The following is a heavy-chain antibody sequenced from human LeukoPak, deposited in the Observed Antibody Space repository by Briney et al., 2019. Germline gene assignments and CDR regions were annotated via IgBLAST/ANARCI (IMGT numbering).Heavy chain of an antibody. Sequence: SETLSLTCAVYGGSFSGYYWSWIRQPPGKGLEWIGEINHSGSTNYDPSLKSRVTISVDTSKNQFSLKLSSVTAADTAVYYCASIRSGYYKGYWGQGTLVTVSS. CDR2: INHSGST. CDR1: GGSFSGYY. D-gene: IGHD3-22*01. V-gene: IGHV4-34*01. J-gene: IGHJ4*02. CDR3: ASIRSGYYKGY.